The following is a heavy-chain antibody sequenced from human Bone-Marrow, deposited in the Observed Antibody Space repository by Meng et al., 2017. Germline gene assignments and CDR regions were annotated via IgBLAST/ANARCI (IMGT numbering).Heavy chain of an antibody. J-gene: IGHJ4*02. CDR2: INPDASIT. CDR3: TTFVFTAISYFDY. D-gene: IGHD3-9*01. CDR1: GFTFSSYN. Sequence: GESLKISCAASGFTFSSYNMHWVRQTPGEGLVWVSRINPDASITTYADSVKGRFTISRDDAKNTLFLQMNSLKTEDTAVYYCTTFVFTAISYFDYWGQGTLVTVSS. V-gene: IGHV3-74*03.